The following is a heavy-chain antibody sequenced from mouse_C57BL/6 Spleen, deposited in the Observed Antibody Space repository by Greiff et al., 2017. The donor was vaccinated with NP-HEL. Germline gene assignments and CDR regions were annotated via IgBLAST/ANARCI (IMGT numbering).Heavy chain of an antibody. CDR3: TRGGYGSSYFY. Sequence: EVQLVESGGGLVQPGGSMKLSCVASGFTFSNYWMNWVRQSPEKGLEWVAQIRLKSDNYATHYAESVKGRFTISRDDSKSSVYLQMNNLRAEDTGIHYCTRGGYGSSYFYWGQGTLVTVSA. V-gene: IGHV6-3*01. CDR2: IRLKSDNYAT. D-gene: IGHD1-1*01. J-gene: IGHJ3*01. CDR1: GFTFSNYW.